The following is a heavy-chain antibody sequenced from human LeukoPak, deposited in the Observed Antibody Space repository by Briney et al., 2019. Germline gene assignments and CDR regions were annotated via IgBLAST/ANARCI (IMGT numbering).Heavy chain of an antibody. CDR3: ARPITMIVVVTTSPDAFDI. D-gene: IGHD3-22*01. CDR1: GYTFTSYV. V-gene: IGHV1-18*01. J-gene: IGHJ3*02. CDR2: ISAYNGNT. Sequence: ASVKVSCKASGYTFTSYVISWVRQAPGQGLEWMGWISAYNGNTNYAQKLQGRVTMTTDTSTSTAYMELRSLRSDDTAVYYCARPITMIVVVTTSPDAFDIWGQGTMVTVSS.